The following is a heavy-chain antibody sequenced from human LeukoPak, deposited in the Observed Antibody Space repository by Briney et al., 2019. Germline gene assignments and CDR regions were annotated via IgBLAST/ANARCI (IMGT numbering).Heavy chain of an antibody. D-gene: IGHD5-24*01. V-gene: IGHV1-24*01. CDR3: ATTSPEMATDYFDY. CDR2: FDPEDGET. J-gene: IGHJ4*02. Sequence: ASVKVSCKVSGYTLTELSMHWVRQAPGKGLEWMGGFDPEDGETIYAQKFQGRVTMTEDTSTDTAYMELSSLRSEDTAMYYCATTSPEMATDYFDYWGQGTLVTVSS. CDR1: GYTLTELS.